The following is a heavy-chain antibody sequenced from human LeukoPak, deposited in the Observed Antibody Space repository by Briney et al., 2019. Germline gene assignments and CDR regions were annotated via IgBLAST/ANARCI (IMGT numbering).Heavy chain of an antibody. CDR1: GFTFDDYA. J-gene: IGHJ6*02. CDR3: TTDGVVVVPAATHYYYYGMDV. V-gene: IGHV3-9*01. CDR2: ISWNSGSI. D-gene: IGHD2-2*01. Sequence: GRSLRLSCAASGFTFDDYAMHWVRQAPGKGLEWVSGISWNSGSIGYADSVKGRFTISRDNAKNSLYLQMNSLKTEDTAVYYCTTDGVVVVPAATHYYYYGMDVWGQGTTVTVSS.